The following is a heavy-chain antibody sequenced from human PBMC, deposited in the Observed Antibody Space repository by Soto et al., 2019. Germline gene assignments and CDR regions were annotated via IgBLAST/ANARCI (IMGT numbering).Heavy chain of an antibody. V-gene: IGHV3-9*01. Sequence: EVQLVESGGGLVQPGRSLRLSCAGSGFTFDDYAMHWVRQAPGKGLEWVSAISWNSGRIDYADSVKGRFTISRDNAKVSLYLQMNDRRAEDTALYYCAKDIGLYSSRLFLHWGQGTVVTVSS. CDR2: ISWNSGRI. CDR1: GFTFDDYA. J-gene: IGHJ1*01. D-gene: IGHD6-13*01. CDR3: AKDIGLYSSRLFLH.